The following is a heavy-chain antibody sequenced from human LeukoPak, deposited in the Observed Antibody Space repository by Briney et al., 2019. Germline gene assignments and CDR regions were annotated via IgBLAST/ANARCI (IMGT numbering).Heavy chain of an antibody. CDR1: GDSISSYY. CDR3: VSPRGFSYGYFDY. Sequence: PSETLSLPCTVSGDSISSYYWSWLPQPPGKGLEGIGYIYYSGSTNYNPSLKSRVTISVDTSKNQFSLTLGSVSATDTAVYYCVSPRGFSYGYFDYWGQGTLVTVSS. CDR2: IYYSGST. V-gene: IGHV4-59*08. D-gene: IGHD5-18*01. J-gene: IGHJ4*02.